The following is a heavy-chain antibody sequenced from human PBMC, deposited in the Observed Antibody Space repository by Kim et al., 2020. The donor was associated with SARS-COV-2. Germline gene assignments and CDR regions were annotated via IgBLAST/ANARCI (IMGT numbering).Heavy chain of an antibody. CDR3: ASTSYDCSGGSCYPWYYYYGMDV. D-gene: IGHD2-15*01. CDR2: INPSGGST. Sequence: ASVKVSCKASGYTFTSYYMHWVRQAPGQGLEWMGIINPSGGSTSYAQKFQGRVTMTRDTSTSTVYMELSSLRSEDTAVYYCASTSYDCSGGSCYPWYYYYGMDVWGQGTTVTVSS. J-gene: IGHJ6*02. V-gene: IGHV1-46*01. CDR1: GYTFTSYY.